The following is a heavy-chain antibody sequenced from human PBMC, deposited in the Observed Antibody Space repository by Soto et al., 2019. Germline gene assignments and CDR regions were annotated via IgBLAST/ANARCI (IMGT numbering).Heavy chain of an antibody. CDR2: VYYSGSS. J-gene: IGHJ4*02. CDR3: VRPRDLAFHD. V-gene: IGHV4-39*01. CDR1: GGSLSSGAAC. Sequence: SETLSLTCTVSGGSLSSGAACWGWIRQAPGKGLEWIGSVYYSGSSYYNPSLRSRVTISADTSRNQFSLRLTSMTAADTAVYFCVRPRDLAFHDWAQGIPVTVSS.